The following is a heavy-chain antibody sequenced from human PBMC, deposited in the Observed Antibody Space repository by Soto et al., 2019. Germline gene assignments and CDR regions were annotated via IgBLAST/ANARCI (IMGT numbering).Heavy chain of an antibody. J-gene: IGHJ4*02. V-gene: IGHV4-59*12. Sequence: SETLSLTCTVSGGSISSYYWSWIRQPPGKGLEWIGYIYYSGSTNYNPSLKSRVTISVDKSKNQFSLKLSSVTAADTAVYYCASCIVGATTPDYWGQGTLVTVSS. CDR3: ASCIVGATTPDY. D-gene: IGHD1-26*01. CDR2: IYYSGST. CDR1: GGSISSYY.